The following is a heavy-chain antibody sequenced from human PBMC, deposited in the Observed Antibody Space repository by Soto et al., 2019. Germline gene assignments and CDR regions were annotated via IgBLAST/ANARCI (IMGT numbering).Heavy chain of an antibody. J-gene: IGHJ4*02. D-gene: IGHD2-21*02. CDR2: IYHTGRT. CDR1: GDSISRNSYY. V-gene: IGHV4-39*01. Sequence: SETLSLTCTVSGDSISRNSYYWGWVRQPPGKGLEWIGSIYHTGRTNHNPSLRSRVTISVDTSENQFSLRLTSVTAVDTAVYYCARSIVVVTALDYWGQGTLVTVSS. CDR3: ARSIVVVTALDY.